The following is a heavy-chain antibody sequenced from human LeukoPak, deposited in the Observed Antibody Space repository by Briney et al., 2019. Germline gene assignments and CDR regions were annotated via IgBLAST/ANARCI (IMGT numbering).Heavy chain of an antibody. CDR1: GFTFSSYW. CDR2: IKQDGSEK. J-gene: IGHJ6*02. CDR3: ARALGRLQPYYYYYGMDV. V-gene: IGHV3-7*01. D-gene: IGHD5-24*01. Sequence: GGSLRLSCAGSGFTFSSYWMSWVRQAPGKGLEWVANIKQDGSEKYYVDSVKGRFTISRDNAKNSLHLQMNSLRAGDTAVYYCARALGRLQPYYYYYGMDVWGQGTTVTVSS.